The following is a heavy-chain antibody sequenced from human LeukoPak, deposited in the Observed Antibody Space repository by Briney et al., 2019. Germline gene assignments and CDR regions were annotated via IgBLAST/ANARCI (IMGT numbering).Heavy chain of an antibody. D-gene: IGHD2-15*01. J-gene: IGHJ5*02. Sequence: SETLSLTCAVSGGSFSGYYLSWIRQPPGKGLEWIGEINHSGSTTYNPSLKSRVTISVDTSKNQFSLKLSSVTAADTAVYYCARLGLPSGDWFDPWGQGTLVTVSS. V-gene: IGHV4-34*01. CDR1: GGSFSGYY. CDR3: ARLGLPSGDWFDP. CDR2: INHSGST.